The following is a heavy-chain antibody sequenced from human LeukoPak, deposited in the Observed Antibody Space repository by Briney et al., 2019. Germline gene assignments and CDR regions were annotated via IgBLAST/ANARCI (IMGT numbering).Heavy chain of an antibody. CDR1: GYTFTGYY. V-gene: IGHV1-2*02. D-gene: IGHD3-10*01. CDR3: ARDGELAYWGWDRQPQYYFDY. J-gene: IGHJ4*02. CDR2: INPNSGGT. Sequence: GASVKVSCKASGYTFTGYYMHWVRQAPGQGLEWMGWINPNSGGTNYAQKFQGRVTMTRDTSTSTVYMELSSLRSEDTAVYYCARDGELAYWGWDRQPQYYFDYWGQGTLVTVSS.